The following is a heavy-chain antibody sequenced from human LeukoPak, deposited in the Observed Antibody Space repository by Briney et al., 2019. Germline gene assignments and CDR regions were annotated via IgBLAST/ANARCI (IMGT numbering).Heavy chain of an antibody. CDR3: TRGRDDYNRFGY. D-gene: IGHD5-24*01. CDR2: IKQDGSEK. J-gene: IGHJ4*02. CDR1: GFTFSNFW. V-gene: IGHV3-7*01. Sequence: GGSLRLSCAASGFTFSNFWMSWVRQGPGKGLEWVANIKQDGSEKYYVDSVKGRFTISRDNAKNSLYLQMNSLRAEDTAVYYCTRGRDDYNRFGYWGQGTLVTVSS.